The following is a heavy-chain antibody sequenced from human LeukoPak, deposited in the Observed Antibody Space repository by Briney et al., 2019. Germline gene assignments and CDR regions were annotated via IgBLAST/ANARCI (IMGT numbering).Heavy chain of an antibody. V-gene: IGHV4-59*08. CDR1: GGSISSYY. J-gene: IGHJ4*02. CDR2: IYYSGST. CDR3: ARRTSTGLDY. Sequence: SQTLSLTCTVSGGSISSYYWSWIRQPPGKGLEWIGYIYYSGSTNYNPSLKSRVTISVDTSKNQFSLKLSSVTAADTAVYYCARRTSTGLDYWGQGTLVTVSS.